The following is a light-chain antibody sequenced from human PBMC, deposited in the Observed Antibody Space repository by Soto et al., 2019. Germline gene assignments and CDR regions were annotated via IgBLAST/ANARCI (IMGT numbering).Light chain of an antibody. Sequence: DIQMTQSPSTLSASLGDRVTITCGASQSITGWLAWFQQKPGKAPKLLIRSASTLQRGVPSRFSGSGYRTEFNLTIADLQPDDFGTYYCQQSLTMPITFGHGTRLEIK. CDR2: SAS. CDR1: QSITGW. V-gene: IGKV1-5*01. CDR3: QQSLTMPIT. J-gene: IGKJ5*01.